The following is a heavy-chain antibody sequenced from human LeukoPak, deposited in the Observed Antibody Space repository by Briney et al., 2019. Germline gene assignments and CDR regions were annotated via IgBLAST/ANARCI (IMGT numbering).Heavy chain of an antibody. Sequence: GGSLRLSCAASEFTFSSHAMNWVRQAPGKGLQWVSAISGSGGSTYYADSVKGRFTISRDNSKNTLYLEKNSLRTEDTAVYYCARVAVTDTKSAKFCYYCMYVWGKGTTVTVSS. CDR3: ARVAVTDTKSAKFCYYCMYV. V-gene: IGHV3-23*01. CDR1: EFTFSSHA. J-gene: IGHJ6*03. CDR2: ISGSGGST. D-gene: IGHD6-19*01.